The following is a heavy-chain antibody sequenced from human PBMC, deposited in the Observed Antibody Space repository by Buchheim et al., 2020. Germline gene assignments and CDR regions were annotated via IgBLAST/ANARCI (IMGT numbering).Heavy chain of an antibody. V-gene: IGHV4-59*01. Sequence: QVQLQESGPGLVKPSETLSLTCTVSGGSISSYYWSWIRQPPGKGLEWSGYIYYSGSTNYNPSLKSRVTISVDTSKNKVPLTLSSVTAAGTAVYYCARASSYYGSGSYYNVPSYYFDYWGQGTL. CDR2: IYYSGST. CDR3: ARASSYYGSGSYYNVPSYYFDY. J-gene: IGHJ4*02. CDR1: GGSISSYY. D-gene: IGHD3-10*01.